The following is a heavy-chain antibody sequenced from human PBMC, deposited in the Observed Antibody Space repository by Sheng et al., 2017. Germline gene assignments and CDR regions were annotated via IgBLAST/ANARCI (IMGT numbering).Heavy chain of an antibody. CDR2: IYTSGST. V-gene: IGHV4-4*07. D-gene: IGHD2-15*01. CDR3: ARAPGVDCSGGSCYSVEYYYYYMDV. CDR1: GGSISSYY. J-gene: IGHJ6*03. Sequence: QVQLQESGPGLVKPSETLSLTCTVSGGSISSYYWSWIRQPAGKGLEWIGRIYTSGSTNYNPSLKSRVTMSVDTSKNQFSLKLSSVTAADTAVYYCARAPGVDCSGGSCYSVEYYYYYMDVWGKGTT.